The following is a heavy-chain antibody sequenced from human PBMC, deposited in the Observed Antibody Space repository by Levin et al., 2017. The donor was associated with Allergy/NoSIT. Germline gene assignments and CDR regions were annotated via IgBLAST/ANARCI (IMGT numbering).Heavy chain of an antibody. CDR2: ISSSGST. D-gene: IGHD6-19*01. V-gene: IGHV4-4*07. CDR1: GASIRSYY. Sequence: PSETLSLTCTVSGASIRSYYWSWIRQSAGKGLEWIGRISSSGSTNYNPSLKSRLTVSLDRSKNQFYLKLTSVTAADMAVYFCASDTGSGWYAYWGQGTQVTVSS. CDR3: ASDTGSGWYAY. J-gene: IGHJ4*02.